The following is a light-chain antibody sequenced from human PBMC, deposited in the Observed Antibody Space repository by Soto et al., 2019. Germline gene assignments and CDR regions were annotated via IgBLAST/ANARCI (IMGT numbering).Light chain of an antibody. J-gene: IGKJ2*01. Sequence: DIQMTQSPSSLSASVGDRVTITCRASESISNDLNWYQQKPGKDPKLLIYAASSLQSGVPSRFSGSGSGTDFTLTIISLQPEDFATYYCQQSYSTPYTFGQGTKLEIK. CDR1: ESISND. V-gene: IGKV1-39*01. CDR2: AAS. CDR3: QQSYSTPYT.